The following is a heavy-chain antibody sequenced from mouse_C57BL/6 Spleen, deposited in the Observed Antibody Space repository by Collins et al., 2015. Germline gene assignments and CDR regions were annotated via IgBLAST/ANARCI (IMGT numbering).Heavy chain of an antibody. CDR2: IYPGDGST. V-gene: IGHV1-85*01. J-gene: IGHJ3*01. CDR1: GYTFTSYD. CDR3: ARRKDYGNYVGVWFAY. D-gene: IGHD2-1*01. Sequence: QVQLQQSGPELVKPGASVKLSCKASGYTFTSYDINWVKQRPGQGLEWIGWIYPGDGSTNYNEKFKGKATLTVDTSSSTAYMELHSLTSEDSAVYFCARRKDYGNYVGVWFAYWGQGTLVTVSA.